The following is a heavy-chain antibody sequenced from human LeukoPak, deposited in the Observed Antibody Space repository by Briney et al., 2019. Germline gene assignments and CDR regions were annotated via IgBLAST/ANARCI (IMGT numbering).Heavy chain of an antibody. CDR2: ISGSGGST. CDR3: APLGVTTWLDY. CDR1: GFTFSSYA. Sequence: GGSLRLSCAASGFTFSSYAMSCVRQAPGKGLEWVSAISGSGGSTYYADSVKGRFTISRDNSKNTLYLQMNSLRAEDTAVYHCAPLGVTTWLDYWGQGTLVTVSS. V-gene: IGHV3-23*01. J-gene: IGHJ4*02. D-gene: IGHD4-17*01.